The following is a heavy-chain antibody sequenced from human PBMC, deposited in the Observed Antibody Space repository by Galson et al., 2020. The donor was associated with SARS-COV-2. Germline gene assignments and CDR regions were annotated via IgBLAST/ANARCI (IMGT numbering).Heavy chain of an antibody. D-gene: IGHD6-19*01. J-gene: IGHJ4*02. V-gene: IGHV2-5*02. CDR3: AHRRGWAFHY. Sequence: VSGPTLVKPTQTLTLTCTFSGFSLSTSGVGVGWIRQPPGKALEWLALIHWDDYQRYSPSLKSRLTITKDTSENQVVLTMANMDPVDTATYHCAHRRGWAFHYWGQGILVTVSS. CDR2: IHWDDYQ. CDR1: GFSLSTSGVG.